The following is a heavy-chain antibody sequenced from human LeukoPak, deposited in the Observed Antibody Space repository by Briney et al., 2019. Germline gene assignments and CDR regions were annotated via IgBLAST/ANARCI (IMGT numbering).Heavy chain of an antibody. CDR3: ARGGSYLSAFDI. D-gene: IGHD1-26*01. V-gene: IGHV3-23*01. CDR1: GFTFSNYA. J-gene: IGHJ3*02. Sequence: PGGSLRLSCAASGFTFSNYAMNWVRQAPGKGLQWVSSISGSGGNTYYADSVKGRFTISRDNSKNTLYLQMNSLRAEDTAVYYCARGGSYLSAFDIWGQGTMVTVSS. CDR2: ISGSGGNT.